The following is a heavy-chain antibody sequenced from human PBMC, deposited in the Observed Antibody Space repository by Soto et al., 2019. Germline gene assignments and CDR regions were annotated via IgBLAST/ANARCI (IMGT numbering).Heavy chain of an antibody. CDR1: GFTFSSYS. J-gene: IGHJ6*02. V-gene: IGHV3-30*18. CDR2: ISYNGSNK. CDR3: AKGVPKTQYYYYYYGMDV. Sequence: PGGSLRLSCAASGFTFSSYSMNWVRQAPGKGLEWVAVISYNGSNKYYADSVKGRFTISRDNSKNTLYLQMNSLRAEDTAVYYCAKGVPKTQYYYYYYGMDVWGQGTTVTVSS.